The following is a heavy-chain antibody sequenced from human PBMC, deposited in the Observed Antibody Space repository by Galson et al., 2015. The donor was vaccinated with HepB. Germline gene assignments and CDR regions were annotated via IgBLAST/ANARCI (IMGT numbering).Heavy chain of an antibody. CDR2: IIPILGIA. CDR1: GGTFSSYT. J-gene: IGHJ6*02. V-gene: IGHV1-69*04. D-gene: IGHD2-2*01. Sequence: SVKVSCKASGGTFSSYTISWVRQAPGQGLEWMGRIIPILGIANYAQKFQGRVTITADKSTSTAYMELSSLRSEDTAVYYCARDLGYMGYQLLGYYYYGMDVWGQGTTVTVSS. CDR3: ARDLGYMGYQLLGYYYYGMDV.